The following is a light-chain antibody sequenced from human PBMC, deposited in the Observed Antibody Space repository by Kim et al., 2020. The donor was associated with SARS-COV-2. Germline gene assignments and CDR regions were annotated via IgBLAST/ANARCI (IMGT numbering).Light chain of an antibody. Sequence: WSPGETAPLSCRASQSVSSNYLAWYQQKPGQAPRLLIYGASSRAVGIPDRFSGSGSETDFTLTISRLEPEDFAVYYCQQYGSSPYTFGQGTKLEI. J-gene: IGKJ2*01. CDR3: QQYGSSPYT. CDR2: GAS. CDR1: QSVSSNY. V-gene: IGKV3-20*01.